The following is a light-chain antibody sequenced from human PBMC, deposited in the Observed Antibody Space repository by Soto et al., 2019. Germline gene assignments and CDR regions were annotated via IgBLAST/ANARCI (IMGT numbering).Light chain of an antibody. CDR1: SSNIGAGYD. CDR3: QSYDSSLSGYVV. J-gene: IGLJ2*01. CDR2: GNS. Sequence: QSVLTQPPSVSGAPGQRVTISCTGSSSNIGAGYDVHWYQQLPGTAHKLLIYGNSNRPSGVPDRFSGSKSGTSASLAITGLQAEDEADYYCQSYDSSLSGYVVFGGGTQLTVL. V-gene: IGLV1-40*01.